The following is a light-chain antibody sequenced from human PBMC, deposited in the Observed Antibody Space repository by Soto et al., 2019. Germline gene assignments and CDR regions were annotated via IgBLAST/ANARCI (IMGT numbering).Light chain of an antibody. J-gene: IGKJ4*01. Sequence: DIQMTQSSSSLSASVGDRVTITCRASQSISNYLNWYQQKPGKAPNLLIYAASSLQSGVPSRFSGSGSGTDFTLTISSLQPEDFATYYCQQSYSTPPTFGGGTKVEIK. CDR1: QSISNY. CDR2: AAS. CDR3: QQSYSTPPT. V-gene: IGKV1-39*01.